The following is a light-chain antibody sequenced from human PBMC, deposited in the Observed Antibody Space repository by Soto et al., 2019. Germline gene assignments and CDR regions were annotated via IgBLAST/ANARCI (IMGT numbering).Light chain of an antibody. CDR3: QQRSDWPPSLT. CDR1: QSVSSS. CDR2: ATS. J-gene: IGKJ4*01. Sequence: EIVLTQSPAPLSLSPGERATLSCRASQSVSSSLAWYQHKPGQAPRLLIYATSHRATDIPTRFSGSGSETDFTLTISSLEPEDFAVYYCQQRSDWPPSLTFGGGTKVEIK. V-gene: IGKV3-11*01.